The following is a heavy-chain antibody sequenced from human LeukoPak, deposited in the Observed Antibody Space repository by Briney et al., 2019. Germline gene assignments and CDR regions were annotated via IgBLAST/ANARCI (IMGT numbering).Heavy chain of an antibody. V-gene: IGHV4-59*01. CDR1: GGSISSYY. Sequence: SETLSLTCTVSGGSISSYYWSWIRQPPGKGLEWIGYIYYSGSTNYNPSLKSRVTISVDTSKNQFSLKLSSVTAADTAVYYCARGFNWFGPWGQGTRVTVSS. CDR2: IYYSGST. CDR3: ARGFNWFGP. J-gene: IGHJ5*02.